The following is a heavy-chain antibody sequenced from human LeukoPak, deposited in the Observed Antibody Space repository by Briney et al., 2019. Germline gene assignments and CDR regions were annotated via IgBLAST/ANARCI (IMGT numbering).Heavy chain of an antibody. V-gene: IGHV3-23*01. D-gene: IGHD5-12*01. CDR1: GFTFSSYA. J-gene: IGHJ4*02. CDR3: AKDLSGYDSIDY. CDR2: ISGSGGST. Sequence: PGGSLRLSCAASGFTFSSYAMSWVHQAPGKGLEWVSAISGSGGSTYYADSVKGRFTISRDNSKNTLYLQMNSLRAEDTAVYYCAKDLSGYDSIDYWGQGTLVTVSS.